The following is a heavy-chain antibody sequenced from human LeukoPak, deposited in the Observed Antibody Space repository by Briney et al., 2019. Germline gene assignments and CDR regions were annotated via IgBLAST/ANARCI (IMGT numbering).Heavy chain of an antibody. CDR1: GFGFGYYD. D-gene: IGHD2-2*01. CDR2: INSNGRTI. V-gene: IGHV3-64*02. J-gene: IGHJ4*02. CDR3: AKDQPAAYFDY. Sequence: GGSLRLSCAASGFGFGYYDMHWVRQAPGKGLECVSAINSNGRTIHYADSVKGRFTVSRDNSNNTLYLQMNSLRAEDTAVYYCAKDQPAAYFDYWGQGSLVTVSS.